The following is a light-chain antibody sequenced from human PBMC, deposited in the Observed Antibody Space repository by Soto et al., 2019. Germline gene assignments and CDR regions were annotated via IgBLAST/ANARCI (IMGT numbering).Light chain of an antibody. J-gene: IGKJ1*01. Sequence: DIQMTQSPSSLSASVGDRVTITCRASQSISSYLNWYQQKPGKAPKLLIYAASSLQSGVPSRFSGSGSGTDFTLTISSLQPEDFSIDRRPPRYTLFPQTFGYGTRVDI. CDR1: QSISSY. CDR2: AAS. CDR3: PPRYTLFPQT. V-gene: IGKV1-39*01.